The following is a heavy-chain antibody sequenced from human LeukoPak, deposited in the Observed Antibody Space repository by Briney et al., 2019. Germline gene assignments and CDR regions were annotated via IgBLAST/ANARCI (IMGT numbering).Heavy chain of an antibody. CDR1: GFTVSSNY. CDR2: INHSGST. Sequence: PGGSLRLSCAASGFTVSSNYMSWVRQAPGKGLEWIGEINHSGSTNYNPSLKSRVTISVDTSKNQFSLKLSSVTAADTAVYYCARGAAMVKSDYWGQGTLVTVSS. V-gene: IGHV4-34*01. CDR3: ARGAAMVKSDY. D-gene: IGHD5-18*01. J-gene: IGHJ4*02.